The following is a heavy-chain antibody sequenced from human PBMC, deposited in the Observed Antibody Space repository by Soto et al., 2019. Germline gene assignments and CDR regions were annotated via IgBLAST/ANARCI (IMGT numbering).Heavy chain of an antibody. CDR2: ISSNGAST. CDR1: GVTFSSYA. D-gene: IGHD2-15*01. J-gene: IGHJ3*02. Sequence: EVQLVESGGGLDQPGGSLRLSCADSGVTFSSYAMHWVRQAPGNGLEYVSAISSNGASTYYANSVKGRFTISRDNSRNTVYLQMGSRRAEYMAVCYCGRDGREGIVVVLATLRHDAFEIWGQGTMVTVSS. V-gene: IGHV3-64*01. CDR3: GRDGREGIVVVLATLRHDAFEI.